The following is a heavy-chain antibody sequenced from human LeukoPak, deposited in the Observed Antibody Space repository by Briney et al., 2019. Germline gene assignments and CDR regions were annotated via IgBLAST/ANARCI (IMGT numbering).Heavy chain of an antibody. CDR3: ARVLEILDAFDI. Sequence: SETLSLTCTVSGVSISSYYWSWIRQPPGKGLEWIGYIHNSGITNYNPSLKSRVTISVDTSKNQFSLKLSSVTAADTAVYYCARVLEILDAFDIWGQGTMVTVSS. CDR1: GVSISSYY. CDR2: IHNSGIT. D-gene: IGHD2/OR15-2a*01. V-gene: IGHV4-59*01. J-gene: IGHJ3*02.